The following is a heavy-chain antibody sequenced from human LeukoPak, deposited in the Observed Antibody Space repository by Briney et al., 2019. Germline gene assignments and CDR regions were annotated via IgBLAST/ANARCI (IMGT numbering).Heavy chain of an antibody. V-gene: IGHV5-51*01. CDR1: GYSFTSYW. Sequence: GESLKISCKGSGYSFTSYWIGWVRQMPGKGLEWMGIIYPGDSDTRYSPSFQGQVTISADKSISTAYLQWSSLKASDTAVYYCARWEYQLLSVGDAFDIWGQGTMVTVST. J-gene: IGHJ3*02. CDR3: ARWEYQLLSVGDAFDI. CDR2: IYPGDSDT. D-gene: IGHD2-2*01.